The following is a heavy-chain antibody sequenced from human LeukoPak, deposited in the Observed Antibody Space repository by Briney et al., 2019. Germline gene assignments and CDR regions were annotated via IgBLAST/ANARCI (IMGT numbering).Heavy chain of an antibody. D-gene: IGHD3-22*01. V-gene: IGHV3-23*01. CDR2: ITSRSTT. CDR3: AKAPGITMIVVDKTTFDY. CDR1: GFIFSHYG. Sequence: GGSLRLSCAASGFIFSHYGMNWVRQAPGKGLEWVSGITSRSTTYYADSVKGRFTISRDNSKNTLYLQMNSLRAEDTAVYYCAKAPGITMIVVDKTTFDYWGQGTLVTVSS. J-gene: IGHJ4*02.